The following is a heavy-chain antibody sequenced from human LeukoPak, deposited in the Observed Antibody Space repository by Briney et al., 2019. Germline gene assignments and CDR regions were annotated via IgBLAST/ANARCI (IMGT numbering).Heavy chain of an antibody. D-gene: IGHD3-10*01. V-gene: IGHV3-30*18. CDR1: GFTFSSYG. Sequence: GGSLRLSCAASGFTFSSYGMHWVRQAPGKGLEWVAVISYDGSNKYYADSVKGRFTISRDNSKNTLYLQMNSLRAEDTAVYYCAKDRDPGGMDVWGKGTTVTVSS. CDR2: ISYDGSNK. CDR3: AKDRDPGGMDV. J-gene: IGHJ6*04.